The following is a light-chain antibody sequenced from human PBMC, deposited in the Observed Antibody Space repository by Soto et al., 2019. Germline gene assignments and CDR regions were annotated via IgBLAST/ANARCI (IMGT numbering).Light chain of an antibody. J-gene: IGKJ1*01. Sequence: DIHMTQSPSTLSGSVGDRVTITCRASQSISSYLNWYQQKPGKAPKLLIYAASSLQSGVPSRFSGSGSGTDFTLTISSLQPEDFANYYCQQSYSTHLWTFGQGTKVDIK. CDR1: QSISSY. V-gene: IGKV1-39*01. CDR2: AAS. CDR3: QQSYSTHLWT.